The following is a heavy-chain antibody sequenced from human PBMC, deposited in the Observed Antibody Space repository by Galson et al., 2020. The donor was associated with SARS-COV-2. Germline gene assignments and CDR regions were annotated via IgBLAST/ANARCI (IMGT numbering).Heavy chain of an antibody. CDR3: ARDLLGA. V-gene: IGHV3-7*01. CDR1: GFNFRSYW. Sequence: GGYLRLYCAVYGFNFRSYWMRWVRQAPGQGLEWVANIKHDGSEEFYVDSVKGRFTISRDNAKNFLYLQMNSLRAEDTAKYYCARDLLGAWGQGTLVTVSS. J-gene: IGHJ4*02. CDR2: IKHDGSEE. D-gene: IGHD3-16*01.